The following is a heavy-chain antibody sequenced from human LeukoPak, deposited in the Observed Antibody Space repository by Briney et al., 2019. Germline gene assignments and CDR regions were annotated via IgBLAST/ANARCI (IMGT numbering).Heavy chain of an antibody. Sequence: SETLSLTCTVSGGSISSSSYYWGWIRQPPGRGLELIGSIYYSGSTFYNPSLKSRVIISVDTSKNQFSLNLSSVTAADTAVYYCAETPVTRRGFDSWGQGTLVTVSS. V-gene: IGHV4-39*07. J-gene: IGHJ4*02. CDR1: GGSISSSSYY. D-gene: IGHD4-17*01. CDR2: IYYSGST. CDR3: AETPVTRRGFDS.